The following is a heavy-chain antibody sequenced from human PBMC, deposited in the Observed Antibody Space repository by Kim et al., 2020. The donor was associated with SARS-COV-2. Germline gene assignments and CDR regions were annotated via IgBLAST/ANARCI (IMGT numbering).Heavy chain of an antibody. V-gene: IGHV3-7*03. Sequence: SEKYYVDYVKGRFTISRDNAKNSLYLQMNSLRVDDTALYYCVRGTAAPGTDYWGQGSLVTVSS. CDR3: VRGTAAPGTDY. D-gene: IGHD6-13*01. CDR2: SEK. J-gene: IGHJ4*02.